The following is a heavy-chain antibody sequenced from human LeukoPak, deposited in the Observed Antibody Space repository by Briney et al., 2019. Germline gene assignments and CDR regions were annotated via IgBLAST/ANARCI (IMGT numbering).Heavy chain of an antibody. CDR1: GGSFGGYY. Sequence: PSETLSLTCAVYGGSFGGYYWSWIRQPPGKGLEWIGEINHSGSTNYNPSLKSRVTISVDTSKNQFSLKLSSVTAADTAVYYCARGTTLGPDYYYYYYGMDVWGQGTTVTVSS. V-gene: IGHV4-34*01. CDR3: ARGTTLGPDYYYYYYGMDV. D-gene: IGHD3-16*01. J-gene: IGHJ6*02. CDR2: INHSGST.